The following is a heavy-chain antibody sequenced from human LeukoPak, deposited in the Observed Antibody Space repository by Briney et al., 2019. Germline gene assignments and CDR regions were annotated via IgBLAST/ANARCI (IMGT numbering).Heavy chain of an antibody. V-gene: IGHV4-59*08. Sequence: SETLSLTCTVSGGSISDDYWSWIRQPPGEGLEWIGFIYYSGTTNYSPSLKSRVTISADTSKNQFSLKLSSVTAADTAVYYCARHASSWEFDYWGQGTLVTVSS. CDR1: GGSISDDY. D-gene: IGHD6-13*01. CDR3: ARHASSWEFDY. J-gene: IGHJ4*02. CDR2: IYYSGTT.